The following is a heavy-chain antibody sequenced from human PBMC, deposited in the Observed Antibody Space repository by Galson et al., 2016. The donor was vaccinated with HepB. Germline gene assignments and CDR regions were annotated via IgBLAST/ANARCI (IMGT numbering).Heavy chain of an antibody. Sequence: ETLSLTCTVSGDSISGRNYYRGWIRQPPGKGLEWIGSIYYTGSTYYNPSLKSRVMLSVDPSKNQFSLILNSVTAADTALYYCARASCSTTSCAWFDPWGQGTLVTVSS. J-gene: IGHJ5*02. CDR2: IYYTGST. CDR1: GDSISGRNYY. V-gene: IGHV4-39*01. D-gene: IGHD2-2*01. CDR3: ARASCSTTSCAWFDP.